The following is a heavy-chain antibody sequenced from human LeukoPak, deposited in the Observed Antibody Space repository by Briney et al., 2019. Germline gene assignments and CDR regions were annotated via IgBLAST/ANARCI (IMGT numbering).Heavy chain of an antibody. D-gene: IGHD4-23*01. V-gene: IGHV6-1*01. CDR1: GDSVSSNSAT. CDR3: ARGLAGNVDV. Sequence: SQTLSLTCAISGDSVSSNSATWNWIRQSPSRGLEWLGRTYYRSKWHNEYAVSVRSRITINADTSKNQFSLQLNSVTPEDTAGYFCARGLAGNVDVWGKGTTVTVSS. J-gene: IGHJ6*04. CDR2: TYYRSKWHN.